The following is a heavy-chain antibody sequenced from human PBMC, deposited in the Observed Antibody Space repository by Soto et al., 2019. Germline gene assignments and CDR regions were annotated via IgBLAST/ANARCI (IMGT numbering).Heavy chain of an antibody. CDR1: GFTFSNYP. J-gene: IGHJ4*02. CDR3: AKVGSGWYYFDY. D-gene: IGHD6-19*01. V-gene: IGHV3-23*01. Sequence: GGSLRLSCAASGFTFSNYPMSWVRQAPGKGLEWVSGMSGSGASTYYADSVKGRFTISRDNSKNTLYLQMDSLRGEDTAIYYCAKVGSGWYYFDYWGQGTLVTVSS. CDR2: MSGSGAST.